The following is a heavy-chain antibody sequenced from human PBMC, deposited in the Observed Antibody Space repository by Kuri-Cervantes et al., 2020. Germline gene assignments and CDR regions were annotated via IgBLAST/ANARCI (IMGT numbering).Heavy chain of an antibody. V-gene: IGHV4-4*02. J-gene: IGHJ5*02. CDR3: ARKAINYDILTGYFPSWFDP. CDR1: GGSISSNNW. CDR2: IYHSGDT. Sequence: GSLRLSCAVSGGSISSNNWWNWVRQPPAKGLEWIGGIYHSGDTNYNPSLKSRVTISIDKSKNQFSLTLSSVTAADTAVYYCARKAINYDILTGYFPSWFDPWGQGTLVTVSS. D-gene: IGHD3-9*01.